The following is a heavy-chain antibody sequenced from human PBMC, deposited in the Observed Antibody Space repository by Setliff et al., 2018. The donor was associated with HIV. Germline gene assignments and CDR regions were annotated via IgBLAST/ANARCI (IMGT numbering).Heavy chain of an antibody. V-gene: IGHV5-51*01. CDR2: IYPGDSDA. CDR3: AKEGGSERMPFFYYYMDV. D-gene: IGHD3-10*01. CDR1: GYSFSNYW. Sequence: GESLKISCKGSGYSFSNYWIGWVRQMPGKGLEWMGIIYPGDSDARYSPSFQGQVTISADKSISTAYLQWSSLRTEDTALYYCAKEGGSERMPFFYYYMDVWGKGTTVTVSS. J-gene: IGHJ6*03.